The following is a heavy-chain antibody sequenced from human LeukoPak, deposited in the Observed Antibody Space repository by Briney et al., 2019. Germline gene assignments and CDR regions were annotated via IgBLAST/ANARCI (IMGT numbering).Heavy chain of an antibody. CDR3: ARGVDTAMDV. CDR2: INPTGGST. Sequence: ASVKVSCKASGYTFPSYFMHWVRQAPGQGLEWMGIINPTGGSTTYAQKFQGRVTMTRDTSTSTVYMELSSLRSDDTAVYYCARGVDTAMDVWGQGTTVTVSS. J-gene: IGHJ6*02. CDR1: GYTFPSYF. D-gene: IGHD5-18*01. V-gene: IGHV1-46*01.